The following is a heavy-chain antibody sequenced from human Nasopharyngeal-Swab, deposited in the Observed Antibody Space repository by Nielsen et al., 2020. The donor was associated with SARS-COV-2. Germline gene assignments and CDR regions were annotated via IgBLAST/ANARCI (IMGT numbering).Heavy chain of an antibody. V-gene: IGHV3-53*01. CDR3: ARGLESSGFSLFPEYYFDY. Sequence: GESLKISCAASGFIVSSNYMSWVRQAPGKGLEWVSIIYSGGSTYYADSVKGRFTISRGNSKNTLYLQMNSLRAEDTAVYYCARGLESSGFSLFPEYYFDYWGQGTLVTVSS. CDR2: IYSGGST. CDR1: GFIVSSNY. D-gene: IGHD6-19*01. J-gene: IGHJ4*02.